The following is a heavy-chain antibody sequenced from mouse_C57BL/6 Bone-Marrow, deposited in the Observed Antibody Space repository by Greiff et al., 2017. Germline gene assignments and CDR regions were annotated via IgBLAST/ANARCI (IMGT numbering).Heavy chain of an antibody. V-gene: IGHV1-81*01. CDR1: GYTFTSYG. CDR3: ARLRVYYYGSSFAWFAY. Sequence: QVQLQQSGAELARPGASVKLSCKASGYTFTSYGISWVKQRTGQGLEWVGEIYPRSGNTYYNEKFKGKATLTADKSSSTSYMVLRILTSEDSAVYFCARLRVYYYGSSFAWFAYWGQGTLVTVSA. J-gene: IGHJ3*01. D-gene: IGHD1-1*01. CDR2: IYPRSGNT.